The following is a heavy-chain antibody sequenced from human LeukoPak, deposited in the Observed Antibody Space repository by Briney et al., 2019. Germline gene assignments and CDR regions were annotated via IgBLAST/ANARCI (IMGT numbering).Heavy chain of an antibody. CDR1: GFTFSSYA. J-gene: IGHJ4*02. V-gene: IGHV3-23*01. Sequence: GGSLRLSCAVSGFTFSSYAMSWVRQAPGKGLEWVSAISGSGGSTYYADSVKGRFTISRDNSKNTLYLQMNSLRAEDTAVYYCAKDNIVVVVAATLDYWGQGTLVTVSS. CDR2: ISGSGGST. CDR3: AKDNIVVVVAATLDY. D-gene: IGHD2-15*01.